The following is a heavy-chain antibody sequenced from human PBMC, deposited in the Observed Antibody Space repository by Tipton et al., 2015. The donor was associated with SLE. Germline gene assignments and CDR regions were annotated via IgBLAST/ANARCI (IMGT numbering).Heavy chain of an antibody. V-gene: IGHV4-34*01. CDR3: ARASGYLDP. Sequence: GSLRLSCAVYGGSFSGYYWSWIRQPPGKGLEWIGEIYHSGSTNYNPSLKSRVTISVDTSKNQFSLKLSSVTAADTAVYYCARASGYLDPWGQGTLVTVSS. CDR2: IYHSGST. J-gene: IGHJ5*02. D-gene: IGHD5-12*01. CDR1: GGSFSGYY.